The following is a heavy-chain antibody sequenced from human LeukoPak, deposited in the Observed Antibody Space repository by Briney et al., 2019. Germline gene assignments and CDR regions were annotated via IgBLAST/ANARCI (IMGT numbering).Heavy chain of an antibody. V-gene: IGHV3-21*01. CDR1: GLTFSSYS. CDR2: ISSGSKYI. Sequence: MAGGSLRLSCAASGLTFSSYSMNWVRQAPGKGLEWVSSISSGSKYIYNADSVKGRFTISRDNAKNSLYLQMNSLRAEDTAVYYCARALSYSYGSMDFWGQGTLVIVSS. CDR3: ARALSYSYGSMDF. J-gene: IGHJ4*02. D-gene: IGHD5-18*01.